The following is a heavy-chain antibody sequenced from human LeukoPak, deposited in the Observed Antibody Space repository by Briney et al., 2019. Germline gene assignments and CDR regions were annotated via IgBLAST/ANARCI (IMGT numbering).Heavy chain of an antibody. J-gene: IGHJ4*02. CDR3: ARVGNSSSWNYDY. V-gene: IGHV1-69*05. Sequence: SVKVSCKASGGTFSSYAIIWVRQAPGQGLEWMGGIIPIFGTANYAQKFQGRVTITTDESTSTAYMELSSLRSEDTAVYYCARVGNSSSWNYDYWGQGTLITVSS. CDR1: GGTFSSYA. CDR2: IIPIFGTA. D-gene: IGHD6-13*01.